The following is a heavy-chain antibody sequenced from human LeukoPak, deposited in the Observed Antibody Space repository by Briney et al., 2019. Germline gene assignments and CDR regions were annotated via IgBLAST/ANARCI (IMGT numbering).Heavy chain of an antibody. V-gene: IGHV1-69*13. CDR2: IIRMFGTT. Sequence: SVKVSCKASGYTFTSYAMNWVRQAPGQGLEWMGGIIRMFGTTNYAQKFQGRVTITADESTSTAYMEQSSLRSEDTAVYYCATSVGIRFLEWIYYFDYWGQGTLVTVSS. D-gene: IGHD3-3*01. CDR1: GYTFTSYA. CDR3: ATSVGIRFLEWIYYFDY. J-gene: IGHJ4*02.